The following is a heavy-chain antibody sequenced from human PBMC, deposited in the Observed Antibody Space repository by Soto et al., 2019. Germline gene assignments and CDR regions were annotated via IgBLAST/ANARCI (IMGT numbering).Heavy chain of an antibody. Sequence: QAQLVQSGAEVKKSGASVKVSCKASGYTFTGYSIHWVRQAPGQGLEWMGWVNPNNGDTKFAQKFQGRVTTTTDTSIRTAYMDLTRLISDDTAVYDCGRGALLGSMDVWGQGTTITVSS. CDR1: GYTFTGYS. CDR2: VNPNNGDT. D-gene: IGHD1-26*01. V-gene: IGHV1-2*02. J-gene: IGHJ6*02. CDR3: GRGALLGSMDV.